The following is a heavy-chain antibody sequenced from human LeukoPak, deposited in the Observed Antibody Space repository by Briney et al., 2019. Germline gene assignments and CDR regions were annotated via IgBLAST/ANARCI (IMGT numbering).Heavy chain of an antibody. J-gene: IGHJ4*02. D-gene: IGHD4-17*01. Sequence: GGCPSLSCAASGFTLSSYGMHWARQAPGKGLEWVAVIWYDGSNKYYADSVKGRFTISRDNSKNTLYLQMNSLRAEDTAVYYCARASYGDYLDYWAQGTLVTVSS. CDR2: IWYDGSNK. CDR3: ARASYGDYLDY. CDR1: GFTLSSYG. V-gene: IGHV3-33*01.